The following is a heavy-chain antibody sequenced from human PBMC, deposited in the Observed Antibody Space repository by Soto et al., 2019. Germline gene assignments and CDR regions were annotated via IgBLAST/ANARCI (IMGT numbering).Heavy chain of an antibody. J-gene: IGHJ4*02. CDR2: INHSGST. V-gene: IGHV4-34*01. CDR1: GGSFSGYY. Sequence: QVQLQQWGAGLLKPSETLSLTCAVYGGSFSGYYWSWIRQPPGKGLEWIGEINHSGSTNYNPSLKSRVTISGATSKNQCSRKRISVTAADTAVYYCASGFHGARKFDYWGQGTLVTVSS. CDR3: ASGFHGARKFDY.